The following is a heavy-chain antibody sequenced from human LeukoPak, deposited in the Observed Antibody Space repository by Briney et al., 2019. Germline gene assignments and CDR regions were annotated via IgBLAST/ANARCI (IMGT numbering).Heavy chain of an antibody. CDR3: AITKVVTAITRVHDYYYYGMDV. V-gene: IGHV1-2*02. CDR2: INPNSGAT. CDR1: GYTFTGYY. J-gene: IGHJ6*02. Sequence: ASVKVSCKASGYTFTGYYMHWVRQAPGQGLEWMGWINPNSGATNYAQKFQGRVTMTRDTSINTAYMEVSRLRYDDTAVYYCAITKVVTAITRVHDYYYYGMDVWGQGTTVTVSS. D-gene: IGHD2-21*02.